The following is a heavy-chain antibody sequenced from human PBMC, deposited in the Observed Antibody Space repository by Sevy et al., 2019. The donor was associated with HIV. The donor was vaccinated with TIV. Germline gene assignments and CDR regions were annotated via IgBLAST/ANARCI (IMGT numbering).Heavy chain of an antibody. V-gene: IGHV3-48*03. CDR1: GFTFSSYE. J-gene: IGHJ4*02. CDR2: ISSSGSTI. CDR3: AREVGQQLTYYFDY. Sequence: GGSLRLSCAASGFTFSSYEMNWVRQAPGKGLEWVAYISSSGSTIYYADSVKGRFTISRDNAKNSLYLQMNSLRAEDTVDYYCAREVGQQLTYYFDYWGQGTLVTVSS. D-gene: IGHD6-13*01.